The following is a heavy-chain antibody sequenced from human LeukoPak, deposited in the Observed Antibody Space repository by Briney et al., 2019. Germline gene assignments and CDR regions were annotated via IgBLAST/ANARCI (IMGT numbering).Heavy chain of an antibody. J-gene: IGHJ4*02. D-gene: IGHD2-2*01. CDR2: IYYSGST. CDR3: ARDCSSTSCGFDY. CDR1: GGSISSGDYY. Sequence: SETLSLTCTVSGGSISSGDYYWSWIRQPPGKGLEWIGYIYYSGSTYYNPSLKSRVTISVDTSKNQFSLKLSSVTAADTAVYYCARDCSSTSCGFDYWGQGTLVTVSS. V-gene: IGHV4-30-4*08.